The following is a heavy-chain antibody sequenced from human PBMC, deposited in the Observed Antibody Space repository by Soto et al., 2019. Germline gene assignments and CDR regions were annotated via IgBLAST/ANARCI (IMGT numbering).Heavy chain of an antibody. V-gene: IGHV4-59*01. D-gene: IGHD6-19*01. CDR2: IYYSGST. CDR3: TKSAQINRSGCYRD. J-gene: IGHJ4*02. CDR1: GGSISGYY. Sequence: QVQLQESGPGLVKPSETLSLTCTVSGGSISGYYWSWIRQPPGKGLEWIGYIYYSGSTNYNPSLKSRVTISVDTSKNLFSLTLSAVTAADTAVYYCTKSAQINRSGCYRDWGQGTLFTVSS.